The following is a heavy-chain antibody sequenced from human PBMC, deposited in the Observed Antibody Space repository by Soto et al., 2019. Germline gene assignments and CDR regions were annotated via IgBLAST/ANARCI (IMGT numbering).Heavy chain of an antibody. CDR1: GGTFSSYA. CDR3: ARSQGSSTSLEIYYYYYDGMDV. CDR2: IIPIPGTA. Sequence: QVQLVQSGAEVKKPGSSVKVSCKASGGTFSSYAISWVRQAPGQGLEWMGGIIPIPGTANYAQKFQGRVTITADESTSTAYMELSSLRSEDTAVYYCARSQGSSTSLEIYYYYYDGMDVWGQGTMVTVSS. V-gene: IGHV1-69*01. D-gene: IGHD2-2*01. J-gene: IGHJ6*02.